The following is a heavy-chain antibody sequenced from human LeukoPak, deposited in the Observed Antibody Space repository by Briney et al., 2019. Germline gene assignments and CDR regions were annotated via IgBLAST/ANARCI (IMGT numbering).Heavy chain of an antibody. V-gene: IGHV3-20*04. CDR1: GFTFDDYG. CDR2: INWNGGST. D-gene: IGHD3-22*01. Sequence: GGSLRLSWAASGFTFDDYGMSWVRQAPGKGLEWVSGINWNGGSTGYADSVKGRFTISRDNAKNSLYLQMNSLRAEDTAVYYCARDQDSYGQDYYDSSGYYRWGQGTLVTVSS. J-gene: IGHJ4*02. CDR3: ARDQDSYGQDYYDSSGYYR.